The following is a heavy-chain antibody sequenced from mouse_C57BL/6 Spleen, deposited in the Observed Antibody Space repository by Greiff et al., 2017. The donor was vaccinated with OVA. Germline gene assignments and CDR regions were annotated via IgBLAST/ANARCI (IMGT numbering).Heavy chain of an antibody. D-gene: IGHD2-5*01. CDR1: GFTFSSYA. CDR3: ARDRGSNYDYFDY. J-gene: IGHJ2*01. Sequence: EVHLVESGGGLVKPGGSLKLSCAASGFTFSSYAMSWVRQTPEKRLEWVATISDGGSYTYYPDNVKGRFTISRDNAKNNLYLQMSHLKSEDTAMYYCARDRGSNYDYFDYWGQGTTLTVSS. CDR2: ISDGGSYT. V-gene: IGHV5-4*01.